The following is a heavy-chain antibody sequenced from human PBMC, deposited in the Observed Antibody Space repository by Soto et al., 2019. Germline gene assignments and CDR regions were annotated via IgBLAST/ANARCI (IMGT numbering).Heavy chain of an antibody. D-gene: IGHD3-10*01. CDR1: GFTFSSYG. J-gene: IGHJ4*02. CDR2: IWYDGSNK. V-gene: IGHV3-33*01. CDR3: ARDLGYYYGSGSYRPLGY. Sequence: GGSLRLSCAASGFTFSSYGMHWVRQAPGKGLEWVAVIWYDGSNKYYADSVKGRFTISRDNSKNTLYLQMNSLRAEDTAVYYCARDLGYYYGSGSYRPLGYWGQGTLVTVSS.